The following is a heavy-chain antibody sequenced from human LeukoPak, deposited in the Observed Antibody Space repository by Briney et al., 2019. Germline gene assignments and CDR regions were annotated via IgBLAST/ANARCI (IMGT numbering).Heavy chain of an antibody. V-gene: IGHV1-46*01. CDR1: GYTFTSYY. D-gene: IGHD6-13*01. CDR2: INPSGGST. Sequence: ASVKVSCKASGYTFTSYYMHWVRQAPGQGLEWMGIINPSGGSTSYAQKFQGRVTMTRDTSTSTVYMELSSLRSEDTAVYYCATPLNTFSTPEQQLKWLAPHHQYFQHWGQGTLVTVSS. J-gene: IGHJ1*01. CDR3: ATPLNTFSTPEQQLKWLAPHHQYFQH.